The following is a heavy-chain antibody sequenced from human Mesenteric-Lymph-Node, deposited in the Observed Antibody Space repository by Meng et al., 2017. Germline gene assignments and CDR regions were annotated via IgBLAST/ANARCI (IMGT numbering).Heavy chain of an antibody. Sequence: GESLKISCVGSGFTFSLYNMNWVRQAPGKGPEWVSSISSETGSTYYADSVKGRFAISRDNARNSLYLQMNSLRPDDTAVYYCARDSIKSDYVWGSYRNDYWGQGTLVTVSS. J-gene: IGHJ4*01. CDR1: GFTFSLYN. D-gene: IGHD3-16*02. V-gene: IGHV3-21*01. CDR2: ISSETGST. CDR3: ARDSIKSDYVWGSYRNDY.